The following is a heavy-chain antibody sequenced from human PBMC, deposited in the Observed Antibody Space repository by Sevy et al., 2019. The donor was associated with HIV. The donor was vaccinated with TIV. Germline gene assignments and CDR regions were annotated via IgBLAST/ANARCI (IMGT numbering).Heavy chain of an antibody. CDR3: ARQDIIVSSSPRSKTLHY. CDR2: IDFSGSA. D-gene: IGHD2-2*01. Sequence: SETLSLICTVSGGSISGSNYYWGWIRQPPGEGLEWIGSIDFSGSAYNNPSLNSRVTISVDTSKNQFSLRLSSFTAADTAVYYCARQDIIVSSSPRSKTLHYWGQGTSVTVSS. V-gene: IGHV4-39*01. J-gene: IGHJ4*02. CDR1: GGSISGSNYY.